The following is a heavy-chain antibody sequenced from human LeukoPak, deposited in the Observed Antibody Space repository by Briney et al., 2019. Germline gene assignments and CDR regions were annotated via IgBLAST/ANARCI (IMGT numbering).Heavy chain of an antibody. D-gene: IGHD3-22*01. CDR2: INPIFGTV. Sequence: SVTVSFKSTVCTFSSYAMSGLRQAPGQGLDGMGVINPIFGTVHYVQKFQGRVTIPADKSKSTAYMELSNLRSEDTAVNYCARVVVPRHYYDSSGYDAFDYWGQGTLVTVSS. CDR3: ARVVVPRHYYDSSGYDAFDY. J-gene: IGHJ4*02. V-gene: IGHV1-69*06. CDR1: VCTFSSYA.